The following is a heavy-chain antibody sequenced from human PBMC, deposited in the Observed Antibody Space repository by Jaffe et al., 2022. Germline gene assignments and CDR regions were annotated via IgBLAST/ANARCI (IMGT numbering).Heavy chain of an antibody. CDR3: AREDDILTGAMGDAFDI. CDR1: GGSISSGSYY. J-gene: IGHJ3*02. V-gene: IGHV4-61*02. Sequence: QVQLQESGPGLVKPSQTLSLTCTVSGGSISSGSYYWSWIRQPAGKGLEWIGRIYTSGSTNYNPSLKSRVTISVDTSKNQFSLKLSSVTAADTAVYYCAREDDILTGAMGDAFDIWGQGTMVTVSS. CDR2: IYTSGST. D-gene: IGHD3-9*01.